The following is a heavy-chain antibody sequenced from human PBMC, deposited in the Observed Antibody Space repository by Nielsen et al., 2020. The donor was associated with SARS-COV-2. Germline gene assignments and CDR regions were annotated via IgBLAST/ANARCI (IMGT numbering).Heavy chain of an antibody. V-gene: IGHV3-53*01. CDR3: ARESVTGTDAFDI. Sequence: GESLKISCAASGFTVNNNYMSWVRQAPGKGLEWVSVLYSGGGTDYADSVKGRFTISRDNAENSLSLQMNSLRAEDTAVYYCARESVTGTDAFDIWGQGTVVTVSS. J-gene: IGHJ3*02. D-gene: IGHD6-19*01. CDR2: LYSGGGT. CDR1: GFTVNNNY.